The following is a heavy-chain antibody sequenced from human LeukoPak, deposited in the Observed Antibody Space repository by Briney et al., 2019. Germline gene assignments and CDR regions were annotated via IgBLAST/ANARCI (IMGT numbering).Heavy chain of an antibody. V-gene: IGHV3-21*01. D-gene: IGHD4-17*01. J-gene: IGHJ4*02. CDR2: ISSSSSYI. CDR1: GFTFSSYS. CDR3: ARTMTTVTFDN. Sequence: GGSLRLSCAASGFTFSSYSMNWVRQAPGKGLEWVSSISSSSSYIYYADSVKGRSTISRDNARNSLYLQMNSLRAEDTAVYYCARTMTTVTFDNWGQGTLVTVSS.